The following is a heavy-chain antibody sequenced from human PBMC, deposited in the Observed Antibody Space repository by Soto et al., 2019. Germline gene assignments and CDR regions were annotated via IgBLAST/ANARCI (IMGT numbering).Heavy chain of an antibody. CDR3: ARGRYGDY. V-gene: IGHV1-18*01. Sequence: QVHLVQSGAEVKKPGASVKVSCKGSGYAFTTYGITWVRQAPGQGLEWMGWISAHNGNTNYAQKLQGRVTVSRDTSTRTAYMELRSQRSDDTAVYYCARGRYGDYWGQGALVTVSS. D-gene: IGHD1-1*01. CDR1: GYAFTTYG. J-gene: IGHJ4*02. CDR2: ISAHNGNT.